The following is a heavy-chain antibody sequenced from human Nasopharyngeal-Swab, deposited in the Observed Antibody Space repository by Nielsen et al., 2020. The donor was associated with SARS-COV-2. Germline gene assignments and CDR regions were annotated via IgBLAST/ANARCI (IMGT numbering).Heavy chain of an antibody. Sequence: GSLRLSCAASGFTFSSYGMNWVRQAPGKGLEWVAFISYDGSNKYYADSVKGRFTISRDNSKNTLYLQMNSLRAEDTAVYYCAKDPVQQLANYFDYWGQGTLVTVSS. V-gene: IGHV3-30*02. J-gene: IGHJ4*02. CDR1: GFTFSSYG. CDR3: AKDPVQQLANYFDY. CDR2: ISYDGSNK. D-gene: IGHD6-13*01.